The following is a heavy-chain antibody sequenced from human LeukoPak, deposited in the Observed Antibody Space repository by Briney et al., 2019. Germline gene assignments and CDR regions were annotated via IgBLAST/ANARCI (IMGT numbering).Heavy chain of an antibody. CDR2: IYYSGST. CDR3: ARGRPGVLRFLEWLKGGSFDY. D-gene: IGHD3-3*01. J-gene: IGHJ4*02. V-gene: IGHV4-39*07. Sequence: SETLSLTCTVSGGSISSSSYYWGWIRQPPGKGLEWIGSIYYSGSTYYNPSLKSRVTISVDTSKNQFSLKLSSVTAADTAVYYCARGRPGVLRFLEWLKGGSFDYWGQGTLVTVSS. CDR1: GGSISSSSYY.